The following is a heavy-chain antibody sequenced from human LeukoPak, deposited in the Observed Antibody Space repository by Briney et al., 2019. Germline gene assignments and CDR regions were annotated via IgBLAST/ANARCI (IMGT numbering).Heavy chain of an antibody. CDR1: GGSISSYY. V-gene: IGHV4-59*12. CDR2: IYYSGST. J-gene: IGHJ4*02. Sequence: PSETLSLTCTVSGGSISSYYWSWIRQPPGKGLEWIGYIYYSGSTNYNPSLKSRVTISVDTSKNQFSLKLSSVTAADTAVYYCARERLPLSGFSDSSGYYYDYWGQGTLVTVSS. CDR3: ARERLPLSGFSDSSGYYYDY. D-gene: IGHD3-22*01.